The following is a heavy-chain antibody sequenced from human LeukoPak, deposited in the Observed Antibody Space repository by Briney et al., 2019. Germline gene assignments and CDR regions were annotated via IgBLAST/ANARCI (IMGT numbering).Heavy chain of an antibody. Sequence: GGSLRLSCAASGFTFSHYGMHWVRQAPGKGLEWVSSISSSSSYIYYADSVKGRFTISRDNAKNSLYLQMNSLRAEDTAVYYCARDRGSSTGLDYWGQGTLVTVSS. CDR3: ARDRGSSTGLDY. J-gene: IGHJ4*02. CDR1: GFTFSHYG. V-gene: IGHV3-21*01. D-gene: IGHD6-13*01. CDR2: ISSSSSYI.